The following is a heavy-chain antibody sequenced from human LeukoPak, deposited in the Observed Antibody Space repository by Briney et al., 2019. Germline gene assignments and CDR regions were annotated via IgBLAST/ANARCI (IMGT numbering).Heavy chain of an antibody. CDR3: ARQGNENADCGGDCYPNFDY. D-gene: IGHD2-21*02. Sequence: SETLSLTCTVSGGSISSSSYYWGWIRQPPGKGLEWIGSIYYSGSTYYNPSLKSRVTISVDTSKNQFSLKLSSVTAADTAVYYCARQGNENADCGGDCYPNFDYWGQGTLVTVSS. CDR2: IYYSGST. J-gene: IGHJ4*02. CDR1: GGSISSSSYY. V-gene: IGHV4-39*01.